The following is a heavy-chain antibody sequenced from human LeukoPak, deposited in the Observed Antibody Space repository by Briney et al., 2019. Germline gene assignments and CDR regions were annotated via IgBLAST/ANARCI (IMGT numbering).Heavy chain of an antibody. J-gene: IGHJ4*02. CDR1: GGSFSGYY. V-gene: IGHV4-34*01. CDR2: INHSGST. D-gene: IGHD3/OR15-3a*01. CDR3: ARQTGSGLFTLP. Sequence: SETLSLTCAVYGGSFSGYYWSWIRQPPGKGLEWIGEINHSGSTNYNPSLKSRVTISVDTSKNQISLRLTSVTATDTAMYYCARQTGSGLFTLPGGQGTLVTVSS.